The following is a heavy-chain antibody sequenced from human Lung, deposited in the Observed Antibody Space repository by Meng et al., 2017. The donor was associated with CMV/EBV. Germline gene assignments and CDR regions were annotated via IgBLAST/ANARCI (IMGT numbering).Heavy chain of an antibody. CDR3: AKDDPVSHY. CDR2: IRNDESDK. D-gene: IGHD5/OR15-5a*01. Sequence: QGQVVESGGGVVQPGGSLRISCAASGFTFSSYGMHWVRQAPGKGPEWVAFIRNDESDKYYGDSVKGRFTISRDTSKNTVDLQMNSLRTEDTAVYYCAKDDPVSHYWGQGTLVTVSS. CDR1: GFTFSSYG. J-gene: IGHJ4*02. V-gene: IGHV3-30*02.